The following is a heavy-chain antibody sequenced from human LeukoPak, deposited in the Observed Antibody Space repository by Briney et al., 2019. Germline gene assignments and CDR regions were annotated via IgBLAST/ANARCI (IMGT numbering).Heavy chain of an antibody. CDR2: INHSGST. CDR1: GGSFSCYY. V-gene: IGHV4-34*01. D-gene: IGHD2-2*01. J-gene: IGHJ5*02. CDR3: ARGVPAAP. Sequence: SETLSLTCAVYGGSFSCYYWSWIRQPPGKGLEWIGEINHSGSTNYNPSLKSRVTISVDTSKNQFSLKLSSVTAADTAVYYCARGVPAAPWGQGTLVTVSS.